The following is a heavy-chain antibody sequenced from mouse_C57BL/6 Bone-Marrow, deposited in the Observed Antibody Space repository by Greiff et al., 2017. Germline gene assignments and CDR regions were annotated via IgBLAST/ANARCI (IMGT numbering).Heavy chain of an antibody. J-gene: IGHJ2*01. CDR3: ARGLLFFDY. D-gene: IGHD1-1*02. CDR1: GFTFSSYG. V-gene: IGHV5-6*02. CDR2: ISSGGSYT. Sequence: EVKLVESGGDLVKPGGSLKLSCAASGFTFSSYGMSWVRQTPDKRLEWVATISSGGSYTYYPDSVKGRFTISRDNAKNTLYLQMSSLKSEDTAMYYCARGLLFFDYWGQGTTLTVSS.